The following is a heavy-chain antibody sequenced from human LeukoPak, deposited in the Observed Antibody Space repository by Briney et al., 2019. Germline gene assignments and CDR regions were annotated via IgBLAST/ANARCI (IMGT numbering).Heavy chain of an antibody. J-gene: IGHJ3*02. Sequence: GGSLRLSCAASGFTVSSNYMSWVRQAPGKGLEWVSVIYSGGSTYYADSVKGRFTISRDNSKNTLYLQMNSLRAEDTAVYYCAWRGSYFGPDAFDIWGQGTMVTVSS. CDR1: GFTVSSNY. CDR3: AWRGSYFGPDAFDI. D-gene: IGHD1-26*01. CDR2: IYSGGST. V-gene: IGHV3-66*01.